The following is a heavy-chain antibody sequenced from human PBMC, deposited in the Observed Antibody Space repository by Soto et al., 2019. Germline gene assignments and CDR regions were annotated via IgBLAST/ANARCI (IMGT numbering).Heavy chain of an antibody. D-gene: IGHD3-22*01. CDR1: GYTFTSYA. J-gene: IGHJ4*02. V-gene: IGHV1-3*01. Sequence: ASVKVSCKASGYTFTSYAMHWVRQAPGQRLEWMGWINAGNGNTKYSQKFQGRVTITRDTSASTAYMELSSLRSEDTAVYYCARGRFYYDSSGYYTLLDYWGQGTLVTVSS. CDR3: ARGRFYYDSSGYYTLLDY. CDR2: INAGNGNT.